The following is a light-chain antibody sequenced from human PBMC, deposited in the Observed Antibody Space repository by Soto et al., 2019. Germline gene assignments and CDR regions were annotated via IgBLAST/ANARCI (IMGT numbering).Light chain of an antibody. V-gene: IGKV2-28*01. Sequence: IVMTKSPLSLSVTPGEPASISARFIKSFLISNGNNYLDWYLQKPGQSPHLLTYLGSNRASGVPDRFSGSGSGTDFTLKISRVEAEDVGVYYCMQALQTPYTFGQGTKLEIK. J-gene: IGKJ2*01. CDR1: KSFLISNGNNY. CDR2: LGS. CDR3: MQALQTPYT.